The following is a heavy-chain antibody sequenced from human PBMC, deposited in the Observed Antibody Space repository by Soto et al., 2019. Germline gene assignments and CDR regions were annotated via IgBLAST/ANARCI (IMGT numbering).Heavy chain of an antibody. J-gene: IGHJ5*02. CDR1: GGSISSYY. CDR2: IYNSGST. V-gene: IGHV4-59*12. D-gene: IGHD2-15*01. Sequence: SETLSLTCTVSGGSISSYYWSWIRQPPGKGLEWIGYIYNSGSTNYNPSLKSRVNISVDTSKNQFSLKLSSGTAADTAVYYCARGVGGFCSGGSCYNNWFDPWGQGTLVTVSS. CDR3: ARGVGGFCSGGSCYNNWFDP.